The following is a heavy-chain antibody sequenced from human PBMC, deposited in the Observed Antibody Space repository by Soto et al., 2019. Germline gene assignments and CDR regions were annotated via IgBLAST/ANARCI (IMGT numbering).Heavy chain of an antibody. D-gene: IGHD3-16*01. CDR3: ARESFSDYVYAFEI. Sequence: GGSLRLSCAASGFTVSSNYMNWVRQAPGKGLEWVSVIYSGGGTYYADSVKGRFTISRDNSKNTLYLQMNSLTTEDTAVYYCARESFSDYVYAFEIWGQGTMVTVSS. CDR1: GFTVSSNY. CDR2: IYSGGGT. V-gene: IGHV3-66*01. J-gene: IGHJ3*02.